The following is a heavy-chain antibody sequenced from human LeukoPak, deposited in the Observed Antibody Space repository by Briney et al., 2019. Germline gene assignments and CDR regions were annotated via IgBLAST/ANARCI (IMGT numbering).Heavy chain of an antibody. CDR3: ARGSLYYDFWSGYYPFDY. CDR1: GYTFTSYA. CDR2: INPSGGST. Sequence: GASVKVSFKASGYTFTSYAMNWVRQAPGQGLEWMGIINPSGGSTSYAQKFQGRVTMTRDTSTSTVYMELSSLRSEDTAVYYCARGSLYYDFWSGYYPFDYWGQGTLVTVSS. J-gene: IGHJ4*02. D-gene: IGHD3-3*01. V-gene: IGHV1-46*01.